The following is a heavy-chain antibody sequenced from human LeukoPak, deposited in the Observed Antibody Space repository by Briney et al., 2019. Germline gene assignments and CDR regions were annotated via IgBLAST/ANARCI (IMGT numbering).Heavy chain of an antibody. CDR1: VSTFTTYG. J-gene: IGHJ6*03. CDR2: ISAYNGNT. V-gene: IGHV1-18*01. D-gene: IGHD1-20*01. CDR3: ASSISDYYYYYMDV. Sequence: ASVKVSSKPSVSTFTTYGISWVGKPPGQGLEWRGWISAYNGNTNYAQKLQGRVTTTTDTSTSTAYMELRSLRSDDTTVYYCASSISDYYYYYMDVWGKGTTVTVSS.